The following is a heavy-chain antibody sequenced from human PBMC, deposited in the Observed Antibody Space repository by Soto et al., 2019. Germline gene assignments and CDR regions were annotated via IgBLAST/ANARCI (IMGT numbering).Heavy chain of an antibody. CDR2: ISYDGSNK. D-gene: IGHD3-22*01. V-gene: IGHV3-30*18. J-gene: IGHJ4*02. CDR3: AKDIYYDSSGYYQAY. Sequence: GGSLRLSCAASGFTFSSYGMHWVRQAPGKGLEWVAVISYDGSNKYYADSVKGRFTISRDNSKNTLYLQMNSLRAEDTAVYYCAKDIYYDSSGYYQAYWGQGTLVTVSS. CDR1: GFTFSSYG.